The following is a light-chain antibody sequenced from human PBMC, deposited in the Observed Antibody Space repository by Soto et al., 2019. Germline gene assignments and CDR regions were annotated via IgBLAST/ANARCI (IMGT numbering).Light chain of an antibody. V-gene: IGKV3-15*01. J-gene: IGKJ1*01. CDR2: DAS. Sequence: EILLTQSPATLSLSPGERATLSCRASQSDSSDLAWYQQKPGQPPRLLIYDASTRATGIPARISGSGSGTEFTLTISSLQSEDFAVYYCQQYNNWRTFGQGTKVDIK. CDR3: QQYNNWRT. CDR1: QSDSSD.